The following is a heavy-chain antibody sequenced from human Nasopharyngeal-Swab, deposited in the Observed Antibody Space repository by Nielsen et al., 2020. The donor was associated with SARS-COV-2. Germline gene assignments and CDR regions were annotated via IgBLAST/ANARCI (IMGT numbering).Heavy chain of an antibody. CDR3: AREWRERGLGSSGSRPQANAFDI. J-gene: IGHJ3*02. Sequence: GGSLRLSCAASGFTFSSYWMSWVRQAPGKGLEWVANIKQDGSEKYYVDSVKGRFTISRDNAKNSLCLQMNSLRAEDTAVYYCAREWRERGLGSSGSRPQANAFDIWGQGTMVTVSS. CDR1: GFTFSSYW. CDR2: IKQDGSEK. D-gene: IGHD1-26*01. V-gene: IGHV3-7*01.